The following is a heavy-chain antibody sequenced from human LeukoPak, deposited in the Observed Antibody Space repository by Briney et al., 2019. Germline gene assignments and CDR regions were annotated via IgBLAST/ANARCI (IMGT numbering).Heavy chain of an antibody. J-gene: IGHJ5*02. CDR2: INTNTGNP. V-gene: IGHV7-4-1*02. D-gene: IGHD1-26*01. Sequence: ASVNVSCKASGYTFTSYAMNWVRQAPGQGLEWMGWINTNTGNPTYAQGFTGRFVFSLDTSVSTAYLQISSLKAEDTAVYYCARAYVGATSRVDHNWFDPWGQGTLVTVSS. CDR3: ARAYVGATSRVDHNWFDP. CDR1: GYTFTSYA.